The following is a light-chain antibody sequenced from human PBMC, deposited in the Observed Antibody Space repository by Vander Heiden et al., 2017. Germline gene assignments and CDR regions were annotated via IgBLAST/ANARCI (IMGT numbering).Light chain of an antibody. CDR3: HQYYSLPQT. CDR1: QSVFYSSNNKNY. J-gene: IGKJ1*01. Sequence: DIVMTQSPDSLAVYLGERATINCRSSQSVFYSSNNKNYLAWYQQKPGQPPKLLIYWASARESGVPDRFSGSGSGTDFTLTISSLQAEDVAVYFCHQYYSLPQTFGQGTKVEIK. CDR2: WAS. V-gene: IGKV4-1*01.